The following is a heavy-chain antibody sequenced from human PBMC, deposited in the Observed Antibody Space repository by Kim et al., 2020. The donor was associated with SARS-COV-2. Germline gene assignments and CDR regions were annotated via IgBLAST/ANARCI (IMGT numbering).Heavy chain of an antibody. CDR2: IYYSGST. CDR1: GASLNSDGYS. Sequence: SETLSLTCAVSGASLNSDGYSWNWVRQPPGKGLEWIGYIYYSGSTYYNPSLKSRVTISIDRSQRQFSLKLRSVTAADTAVYYCARALSSGSYLEWFDTWGQGILVTVSS. D-gene: IGHD3-10*01. J-gene: IGHJ5*02. V-gene: IGHV4-30-2*01. CDR3: ARALSSGSYLEWFDT.